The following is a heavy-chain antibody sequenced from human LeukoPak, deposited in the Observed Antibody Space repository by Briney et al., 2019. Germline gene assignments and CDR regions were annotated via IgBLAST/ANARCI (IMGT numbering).Heavy chain of an antibody. CDR3: ARGDCSSSSCSGFYGMDV. J-gene: IGHJ6*02. V-gene: IGHV3-23*01. CDR2: ISGGGGST. CDR1: GFTLSSYV. Sequence: PAGSLRLSCEASGFTLSSYVMGWVRQAPGKGLEWVSLISGGGGSTYYADSVKGRFTVSRDNSKNTLYMELNSLRAEDTAVYYCARGDCSSSSCSGFYGMDVWGQGTTVTVFS. D-gene: IGHD2-2*01.